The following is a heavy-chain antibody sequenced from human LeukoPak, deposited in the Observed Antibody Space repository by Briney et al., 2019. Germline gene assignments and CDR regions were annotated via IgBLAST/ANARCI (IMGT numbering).Heavy chain of an antibody. CDR1: GFTFRIFG. V-gene: IGHV3-48*01. Sequence: GSLRLSCAASGFTFRIFGLNWVRQPPGKGPEWISYIDGRSGITYHADSVQGRFTISRDDARESVYLQMNSLRAEDTAVYYCARDRREYNWNFPGYWGQGTLVTVSS. D-gene: IGHD1-7*01. J-gene: IGHJ4*02. CDR3: ARDRREYNWNFPGY. CDR2: IDGRSGIT.